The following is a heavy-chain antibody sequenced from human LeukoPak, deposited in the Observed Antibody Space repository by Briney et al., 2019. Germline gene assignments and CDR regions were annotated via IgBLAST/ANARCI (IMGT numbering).Heavy chain of an antibody. CDR2: ISSTSSYI. CDR3: ARIMGGYYGSGSYYPPPFFDY. Sequence: GGSLRLSCAVSGFAFSSYSMNWVRQAPGKGLEWVSSISSTSSYIYYADSVKGRFTISRDNAKNSLYLQMNSLRAEDTAVYYCARIMGGYYGSGSYYPPPFFDYWGQGTLVTVSS. D-gene: IGHD3-10*01. J-gene: IGHJ4*02. V-gene: IGHV3-21*01. CDR1: GFAFSSYS.